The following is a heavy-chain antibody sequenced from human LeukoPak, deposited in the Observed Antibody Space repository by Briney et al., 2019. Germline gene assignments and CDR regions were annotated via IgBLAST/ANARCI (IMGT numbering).Heavy chain of an antibody. V-gene: IGHV3-64D*06. CDR2: ISRMGGRT. CDR1: GFTFSTYA. Sequence: PGGSLRLSCSASGFTFSTYAMHWVRPAPGRGLEYVSSISRMGGRTYYADSVKRKITTSRDNTQNTMYLQMSRLRAEDTAVYYCAKSSVVAAKGWGYYFDYWGQGTLVTVSS. CDR3: AKSSVVAAKGWGYYFDY. J-gene: IGHJ4*02. D-gene: IGHD2-15*01.